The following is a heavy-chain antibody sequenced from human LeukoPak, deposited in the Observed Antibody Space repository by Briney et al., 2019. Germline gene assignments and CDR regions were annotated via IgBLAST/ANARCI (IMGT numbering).Heavy chain of an antibody. V-gene: IGHV1-2*02. D-gene: IGHD7-27*01. CDR2: MNFNSGVT. CDR3: ATSSGYRTNWGAFDI. CDR1: GYTFTGYY. Sequence: ASVKVSCKASGYTFTGYYLHWVRQAPGQGLEWMGWMNFNSGVTNCAQKFHGRVTMTRDTSINTAYLDLSSLTSDDTAVYYCATSSGYRTNWGAFDIWGQGTMVTVSS. J-gene: IGHJ3*02.